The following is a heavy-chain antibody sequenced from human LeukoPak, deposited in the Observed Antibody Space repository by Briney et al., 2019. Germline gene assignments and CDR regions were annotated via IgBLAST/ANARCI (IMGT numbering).Heavy chain of an antibody. CDR1: GFTFSSYA. V-gene: IGHV3-30*04. CDR2: ISYDGSNK. Sequence: GGSLRLSCAASGFTFSSYAMHWVRQAPGKGLEWVAVISYDGSNKYYADPVKDRFTISRDNSKNTLYLQMNSLRAEDTAVYYCARDDQYYFDYWGQGTLVTVSS. D-gene: IGHD2-2*01. CDR3: ARDDQYYFDY. J-gene: IGHJ4*02.